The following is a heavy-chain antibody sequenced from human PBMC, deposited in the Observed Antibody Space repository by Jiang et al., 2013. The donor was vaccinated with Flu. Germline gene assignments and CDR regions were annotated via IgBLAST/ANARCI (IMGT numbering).Heavy chain of an antibody. J-gene: IGHJ4*02. Sequence: QLLESGGGLVQPGGSLRLSCAASGFTFSSYAMSWVRQAPGKGLEWVSAISGSGGSTYYADSVKGRFTISRDNSKNTLYLQMNSLRAEDTAVYYCAKADSSSWYIGKDKFDYWGQGTLVTVSS. CDR1: GFTFSSYA. CDR3: AKADSSSWYIGKDKFDY. D-gene: IGHD6-13*01. V-gene: IGHV3-23*01. CDR2: ISGSGGST.